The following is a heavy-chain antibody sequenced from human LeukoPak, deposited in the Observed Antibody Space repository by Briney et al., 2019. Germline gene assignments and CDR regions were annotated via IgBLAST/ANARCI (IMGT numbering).Heavy chain of an antibody. Sequence: SETLSLTCTVSGGSISSSTYYWGWLRQPPGKGLEWIGSIYFSGGTYYNPSLKSRVTISVDTSKNQFSLKLSSVTAADTAVYCCARQRLAANFDFWGQGTLVTVSS. CDR3: ARQRLAANFDF. CDR2: IYFSGGT. CDR1: GGSISSSTYY. J-gene: IGHJ4*02. D-gene: IGHD3-9*01. V-gene: IGHV4-39*01.